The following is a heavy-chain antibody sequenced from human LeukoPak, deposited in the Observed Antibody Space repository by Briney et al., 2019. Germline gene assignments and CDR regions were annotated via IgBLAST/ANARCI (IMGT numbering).Heavy chain of an antibody. D-gene: IGHD3-3*01. CDR2: IIPILGIA. Sequence: GASVKVSCKASGGTFSSYAISWVRQAPGQGLEWMGRIIPILGIANYAQKFQGRVTITADKSTSTAYMELSSLRSEDTAVYYCARDLVGGTIFGVVITGDWFDTWGQGTMVTVSS. CDR1: GGTFSSYA. CDR3: ARDLVGGTIFGVVITGDWFDT. V-gene: IGHV1-69*04. J-gene: IGHJ5*02.